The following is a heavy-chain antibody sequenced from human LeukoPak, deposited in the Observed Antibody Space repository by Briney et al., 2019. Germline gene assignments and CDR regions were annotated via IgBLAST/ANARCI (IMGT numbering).Heavy chain of an antibody. CDR3: AREASSSGYYFSTHAFDI. CDR2: ISSSSDTI. J-gene: IGHJ3*02. Sequence: GGSLRLSCAASGFTFSSYSMNWVRQAPGKGLEWVSYISSSSDTIYYADSVKGRFTISRDNAKSSLYLQMNSVRAEDTAVYYCAREASSSGYYFSTHAFDIWGQGTMVTVSS. CDR1: GFTFSSYS. D-gene: IGHD3-22*01. V-gene: IGHV3-48*01.